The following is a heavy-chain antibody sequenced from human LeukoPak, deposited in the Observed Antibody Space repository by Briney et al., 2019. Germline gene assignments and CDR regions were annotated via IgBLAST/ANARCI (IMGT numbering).Heavy chain of an antibody. Sequence: SETLSLTCTVSGGSITSDYWSWIRQPPGKGLEWIGYIENSGRTEYNPSLKSRVTISVDTSKNQFSLKLSSVTAADTAVYYCARARGRYDILTGSRYYMDVWGKGTTVTISS. V-gene: IGHV4-59*08. CDR3: ARARGRYDILTGSRYYMDV. J-gene: IGHJ6*03. CDR1: GGSITSDY. CDR2: IENSGRT. D-gene: IGHD3-9*01.